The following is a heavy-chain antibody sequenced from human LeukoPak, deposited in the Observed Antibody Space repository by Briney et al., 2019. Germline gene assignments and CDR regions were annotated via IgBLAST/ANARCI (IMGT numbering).Heavy chain of an antibody. CDR3: ARSRGLRIVVVPAATYYFDY. V-gene: IGHV4-34*01. CDR1: GVSFSDYY. CDR2: INHSGST. J-gene: IGHJ4*02. Sequence: SETLSLTCAVYGVSFSDYYWRWIRQPPGKGLEWIGEINHSGSTNYNPSLKSRVTISVDTTNNQFSLKLSSVTAADTAVYYCARSRGLRIVVVPAATYYFDYWGQGTLVTVSS. D-gene: IGHD2-2*01.